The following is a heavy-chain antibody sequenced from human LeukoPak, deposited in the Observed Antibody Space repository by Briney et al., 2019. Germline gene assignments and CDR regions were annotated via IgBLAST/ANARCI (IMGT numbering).Heavy chain of an antibody. CDR2: IRSKAYGGTT. D-gene: IGHD6-13*01. CDR3: TSLAAAAPLDV. V-gene: IGHV3-49*04. CDR1: GFTFGDYA. Sequence: GRSLRLSCTASGFTFGDYALHWVRQAPGKGLEWVGFIRSKAYGGTTEYAASVKGRFTISRDDSKSIAYVQMNSLKTEDTAVYYCTSLAAAAPLDVWGKGTTVTVSS. J-gene: IGHJ6*04.